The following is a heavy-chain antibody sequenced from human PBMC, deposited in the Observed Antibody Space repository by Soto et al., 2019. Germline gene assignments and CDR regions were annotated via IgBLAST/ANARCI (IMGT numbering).Heavy chain of an antibody. Sequence: QVQLVQSGAEVKKPGSSVKVSCKASGGTFSSYAISWVRQAPGQGLEWMGGIIPIFGTATYAQKFQGRVTITADESTSTAYMELSSLRSEDTAVYYCARFGLSSIPARENWYFDLWGRGTLVTVSS. CDR3: ARFGLSSIPARENWYFDL. V-gene: IGHV1-69*01. CDR2: IIPIFGTA. J-gene: IGHJ2*01. D-gene: IGHD6-6*01. CDR1: GGTFSSYA.